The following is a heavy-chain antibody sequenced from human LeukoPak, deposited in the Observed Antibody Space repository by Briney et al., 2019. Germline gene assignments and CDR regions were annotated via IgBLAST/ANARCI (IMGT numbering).Heavy chain of an antibody. D-gene: IGHD6-13*01. V-gene: IGHV3-33*06. Sequence: PGGSLRLSCAASGFAFSSYGMHWVRQAPGKGLEWVAVIWYDGSNKYYADSVKGRFTISRDNSKNTRYLQMNSLRAEDTAVYYCAKDILGIAAALVDYWGQGTLVTVSS. CDR1: GFAFSSYG. CDR2: IWYDGSNK. J-gene: IGHJ4*02. CDR3: AKDILGIAAALVDY.